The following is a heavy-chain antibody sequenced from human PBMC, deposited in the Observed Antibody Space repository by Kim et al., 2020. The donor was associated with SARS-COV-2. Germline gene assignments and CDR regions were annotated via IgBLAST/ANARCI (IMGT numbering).Heavy chain of an antibody. CDR1: GYTFTSYY. D-gene: IGHD3-22*01. CDR3: ARVEPSYDSSGLAAYY. V-gene: IGHV1-46*01. Sequence: ASVKVSCKASGYTFTSYYMHWVRQAPGQGLEWMGIINPSGGSTSYAQKFQGRVTMTRDTSTSTVYMELSSLRSEDTAVYYCARVEPSYDSSGLAAYYWGQGTLVTVSS. CDR2: INPSGGST. J-gene: IGHJ4*02.